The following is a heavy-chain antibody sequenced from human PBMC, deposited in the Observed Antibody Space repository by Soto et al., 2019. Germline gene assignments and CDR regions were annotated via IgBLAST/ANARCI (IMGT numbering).Heavy chain of an antibody. Sequence: SETLSLTCTVSGGSVSSGSYYWSWIRQPPGKGLEWIGYIYYSGSTNYNPSLKSRVTISVDTSKNPFSLKLSSVTAADTAVYYCARGKRTDGFWSGYSEYYFDYWGQGTLVTVSS. J-gene: IGHJ4*02. V-gene: IGHV4-61*01. D-gene: IGHD3-3*01. CDR3: ARGKRTDGFWSGYSEYYFDY. CDR1: GGSVSSGSYY. CDR2: IYYSGST.